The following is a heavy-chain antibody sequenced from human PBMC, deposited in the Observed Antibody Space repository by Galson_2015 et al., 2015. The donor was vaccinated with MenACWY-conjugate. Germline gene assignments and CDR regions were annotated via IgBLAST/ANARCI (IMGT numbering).Heavy chain of an antibody. D-gene: IGHD6-19*01. CDR3: ARDKGYLSGWSPNALNWFDS. J-gene: IGHJ5*01. CDR2: TYYRSRWFN. Sequence: CAISGDSVSSNSAAWSWIRQSPSRGLEWLGRTYYRSRWFNDYAESVRSRITINPDTSKNQFSLQLSSVTPEDTAVYYCARDKGYLSGWSPNALNWFDSWGQGTLVTVSS. CDR1: GDSVSSNSAA. V-gene: IGHV6-1*01.